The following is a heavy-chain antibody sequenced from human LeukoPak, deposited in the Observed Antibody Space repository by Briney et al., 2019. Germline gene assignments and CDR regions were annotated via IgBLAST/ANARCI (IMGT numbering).Heavy chain of an antibody. J-gene: IGHJ4*02. CDR3: ARPTTDGYSSYSWAFDY. CDR1: GFTFSSYA. V-gene: IGHV3-23*01. D-gene: IGHD5-12*01. CDR2: ISGSGTNT. Sequence: GGSLRLSCAASGFTFSSYAMSWVRQAPGKGLEWVSAISGSGTNTYYADSVKGRFTISRDNSKNSLYLQMNSLRAEDTAVYYCARPTTDGYSSYSWAFDYWGQGILVTVSS.